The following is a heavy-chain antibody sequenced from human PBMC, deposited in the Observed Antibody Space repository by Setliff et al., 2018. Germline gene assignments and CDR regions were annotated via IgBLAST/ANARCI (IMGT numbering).Heavy chain of an antibody. CDR3: ARGNPAERYEY. D-gene: IGHD5-12*01. Sequence: GASVKVSCKASGFTFTAHYLHWVRQAPGQGPEWVGWINLNGGGTNYAQNFQGRLTVTTDTSTSTAYMELSSLRFDDTVVYYCARGNPAERYEYWGQGTLVTVSS. CDR1: GFTFTAHY. V-gene: IGHV1-2*02. CDR2: INLNGGGT. J-gene: IGHJ1*01.